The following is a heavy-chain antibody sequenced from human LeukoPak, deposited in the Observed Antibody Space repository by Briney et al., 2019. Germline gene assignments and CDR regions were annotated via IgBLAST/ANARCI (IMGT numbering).Heavy chain of an antibody. CDR1: GGSISSYY. J-gene: IGHJ4*02. CDR3: ARLLGSSGWYPPYYFDY. V-gene: IGHV4-4*07. D-gene: IGHD6-19*01. Sequence: KPSETLSLTCTVSGGSISSYYWSWIRQPAGKGLEWIGRIYTSGSTNYNPSLKSRVTISVDTSKNQFSLKLSSVTAADTAVYYCARLLGSSGWYPPYYFDYWGQGTLVTVSS. CDR2: IYTSGST.